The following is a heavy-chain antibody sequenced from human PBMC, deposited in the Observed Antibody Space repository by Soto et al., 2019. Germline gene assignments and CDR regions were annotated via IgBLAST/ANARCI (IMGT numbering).Heavy chain of an antibody. V-gene: IGHV4-59*08. CDR1: CGSISSYY. D-gene: IGHD1-26*01. Sequence: SETLSLTCTVSCGSISSYYWTWIRQPPGKGLEWMGYIYYSGTTTNYNPSLKSRVTLSVDTSKNHFSLTLSSVTAADTAVYYCARLGGSYAVYHFDYWGQGTLVTVSS. J-gene: IGHJ4*02. CDR3: ARLGGSYAVYHFDY. CDR2: IYYSGTTT.